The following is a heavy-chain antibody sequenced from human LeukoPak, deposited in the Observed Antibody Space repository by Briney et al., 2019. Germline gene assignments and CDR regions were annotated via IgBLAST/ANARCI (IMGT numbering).Heavy chain of an antibody. CDR1: GLTFSNYA. D-gene: IGHD3-10*01. J-gene: IGHJ1*01. CDR3: AKHPGVGSYYYFQH. Sequence: PGGSLRLSCVASGLTFSNYAMSWVRQAPGMGPEWVSALSGSGTKTYYADSMKGRFTISRDNSKTTLYLQVNSLRAEDTAVYYGAKHPGVGSYYYFQHWGQGTLVTVSA. CDR2: LSGSGTKT. V-gene: IGHV3-23*01.